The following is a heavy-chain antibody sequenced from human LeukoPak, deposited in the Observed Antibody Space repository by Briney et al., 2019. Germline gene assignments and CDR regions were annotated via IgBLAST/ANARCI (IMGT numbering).Heavy chain of an antibody. V-gene: IGHV3-7*01. J-gene: IGHJ4*02. D-gene: IGHD2-21*01. CDR1: GFTFRTHW. Sequence: PGGSLRLSCVASGFTFRTHWMSWVRQAPGKGLEWVASINQGGSETYYVESVKGRFAISRDNAMNSFFLQMNSLRAEDTAIYYCARLTGDRTIYDCWGQGTLVTVFS. CDR3: ARLTGDRTIYDC. CDR2: INQGGSET.